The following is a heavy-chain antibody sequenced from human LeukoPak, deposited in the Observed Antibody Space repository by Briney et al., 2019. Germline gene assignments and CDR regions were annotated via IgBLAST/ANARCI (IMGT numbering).Heavy chain of an antibody. J-gene: IGHJ6*02. D-gene: IGHD3-3*01. Sequence: ASVKVSCKASGYTFTGYYMHWVRQAPGQGLEWMGWINPNSGGTNYAQKFQGWVTMTRDTSISTAYMELSGLRSDDTAVYYCGRDSVRSYDLWSAYYLGDKYYPMDVWGQGPQSPSP. CDR3: GRDSVRSYDLWSAYYLGDKYYPMDV. CDR1: GYTFTGYY. CDR2: INPNSGGT. V-gene: IGHV1-2*04.